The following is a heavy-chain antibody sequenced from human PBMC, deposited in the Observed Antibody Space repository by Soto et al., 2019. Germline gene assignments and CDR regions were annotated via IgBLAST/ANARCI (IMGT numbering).Heavy chain of an antibody. V-gene: IGHV4-31*03. CDR2: IYYSGST. Sequence: PSETLSLTCTVSGGSISSGGYYWSWIRQHPGKGLEWIGYIYYSGSTYYNPSLKSRVTISVDTSKNQFSLKLSSVTAADTAVYYCARMTGLTRGYYYYGMDVWGQGTTVTVSS. D-gene: IGHD3-9*01. J-gene: IGHJ6*02. CDR3: ARMTGLTRGYYYYGMDV. CDR1: GGSISSGGYY.